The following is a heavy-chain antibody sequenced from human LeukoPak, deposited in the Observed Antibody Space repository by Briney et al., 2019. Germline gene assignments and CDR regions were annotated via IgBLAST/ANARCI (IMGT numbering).Heavy chain of an antibody. CDR1: GFTFNTYA. CDR2: ISGRGDRA. V-gene: IGHV3-23*01. CDR3: ARESTAVGPGWFDP. Sequence: GGSLRLSCAPSGFTFNTYAMSWVRQAPGKGLEWVSAISGRGDRAFYADSVKGRFTISRDNSKSTLYLQMNSLRADDTAVYYCARESTAVGPGWFDPWGQGTLVTVSS. D-gene: IGHD6-13*01. J-gene: IGHJ5*02.